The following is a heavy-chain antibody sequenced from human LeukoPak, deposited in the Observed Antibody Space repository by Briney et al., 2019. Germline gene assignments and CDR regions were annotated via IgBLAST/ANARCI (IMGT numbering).Heavy chain of an antibody. V-gene: IGHV4-34*01. CDR1: GGSFSGYY. CDR2: INHSGST. D-gene: IGHD3-9*01. J-gene: IGHJ5*02. Sequence: SETLSLTCAVYGGSFSGYYWSWIRQPPGKGLEWIGEINHSGSTNYNPSLKSRVTISVDTSKNQFSLKLSSVTAADTAVYYCARGSDILTGSLAGSMRAWGQGTLVTVSS. CDR3: ARGSDILTGSLAGSMRA.